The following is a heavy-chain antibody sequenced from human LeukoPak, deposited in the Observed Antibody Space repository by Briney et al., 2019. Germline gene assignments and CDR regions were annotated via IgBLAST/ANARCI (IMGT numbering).Heavy chain of an antibody. Sequence: GGSLRLSCVASGFTFSSHSMNWVRQAPGKGLEWLSYIDSRSSTIDYEDSVKGRFTISRDNAKNSLYLQMDSLRAEDTAVYYCARGPASGAWLIDYWGQGTLVTVYS. CDR3: ARGPASGAWLIDY. J-gene: IGHJ4*02. CDR1: GFTFSSHS. D-gene: IGHD6-19*01. V-gene: IGHV3-48*01. CDR2: IDSRSSTI.